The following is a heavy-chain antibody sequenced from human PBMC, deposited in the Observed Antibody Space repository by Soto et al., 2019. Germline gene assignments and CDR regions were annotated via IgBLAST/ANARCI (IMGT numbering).Heavy chain of an antibody. CDR2: INAGNGNT. CDR1: GYTFTSYG. V-gene: IGHV1-3*01. Sequence: ASVKVSCKASGYTFTSYGVHWVCQAPGQRLEWMGWINAGNGNTRYSQKFQGRVTINRDTATSTAYMELRSLRFDDTAVYYCTRDYGSIKSQQFDYWSQGTLVTGSS. J-gene: IGHJ4*02. D-gene: IGHD3-10*01. CDR3: TRDYGSIKSQQFDY.